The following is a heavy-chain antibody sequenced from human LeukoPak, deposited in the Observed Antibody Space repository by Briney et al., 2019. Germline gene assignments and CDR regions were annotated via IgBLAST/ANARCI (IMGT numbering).Heavy chain of an antibody. D-gene: IGHD4-23*01. CDR1: GYTFTGYY. J-gene: IGHJ6*03. V-gene: IGHV1-2*02. Sequence: GASVKVSCKTSGYTFTGYYMHWVRQAPGQGLEWMGWINPNSGGTNYAQKFQGRVTMTRDTSISTVYMELSRLRSDDTAVYYCARGGYGGNVIRDYMDVWGKGTTVTVSS. CDR3: ARGGYGGNVIRDYMDV. CDR2: INPNSGGT.